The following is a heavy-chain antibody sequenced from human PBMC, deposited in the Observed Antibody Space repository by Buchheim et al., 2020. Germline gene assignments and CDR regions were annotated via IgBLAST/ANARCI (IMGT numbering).Heavy chain of an antibody. Sequence: QVQLVESGGGVVQPGRSLRLSCAASGFTFSSYAMHWVRQAPGKGLEWVAVISYDGSNKYYADSVKGRFTISRDNSKNTLYLQMNSLRAEDTAVYYCARGGYSSSWYKFDYWGQGTL. CDR2: ISYDGSNK. V-gene: IGHV3-30-3*01. CDR1: GFTFSSYA. D-gene: IGHD6-13*01. CDR3: ARGGYSSSWYKFDY. J-gene: IGHJ4*02.